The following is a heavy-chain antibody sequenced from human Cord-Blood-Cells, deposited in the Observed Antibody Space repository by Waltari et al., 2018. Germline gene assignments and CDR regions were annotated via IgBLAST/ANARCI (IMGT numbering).Heavy chain of an antibody. Sequence: EVQLVESGGGLVQPGGSLRLSCAASGFTFSSYDMNWVRQAPGNGLEWVSYISSSGSTIYYADSVKGRFTISRDNAKNSLYLQMNSLRAEDTAVYYCARDTRAGVTYDYWGQGTLVTVSS. CDR1: GFTFSSYD. V-gene: IGHV3-48*03. CDR2: ISSSGSTI. CDR3: ARDTRAGVTYDY. J-gene: IGHJ4*02. D-gene: IGHD6-19*01.